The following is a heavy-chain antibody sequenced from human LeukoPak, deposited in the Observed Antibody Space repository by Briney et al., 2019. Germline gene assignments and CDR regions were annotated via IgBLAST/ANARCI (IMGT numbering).Heavy chain of an antibody. J-gene: IGHJ5*02. CDR3: ANSPYYYDSSGYSLRWFDP. V-gene: IGHV3-53*01. CDR2: LYSGGDT. D-gene: IGHD3-22*01. CDR1: GFIVSDNY. Sequence: PGGSLRLSCAASGFIVSDNYLSWVRQAPGKGLEWGSILYSGGDTYYADSVKGRFTISRDDSRNTLDLQMNSLRAEDTAVYYCANSPYYYDSSGYSLRWFDPWGQGTLVTVSS.